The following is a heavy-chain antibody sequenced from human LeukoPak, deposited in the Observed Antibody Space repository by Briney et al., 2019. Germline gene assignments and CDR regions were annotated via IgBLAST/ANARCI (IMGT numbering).Heavy chain of an antibody. CDR2: INPSCGST. CDR3: ASGYCSSTSCYVSGYYFDY. CDR1: GYTCTSYY. J-gene: IGHJ4*02. D-gene: IGHD2-2*03. Sequence: GASVKVSCKASGYTCTSYYMHWGRQAPGQGLEWMGIINPSCGSTSYAQKFQGRVTMTRDMSTSTVYMELSSLTSEETAVYYCASGYCSSTSCYVSGYYFDYWGQGTLVTVSS. V-gene: IGHV1-46*01.